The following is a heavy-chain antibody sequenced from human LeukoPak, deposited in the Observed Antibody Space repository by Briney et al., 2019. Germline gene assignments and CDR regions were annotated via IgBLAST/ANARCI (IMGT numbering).Heavy chain of an antibody. D-gene: IGHD1-26*01. CDR2: IWYHGSNK. J-gene: IGHJ4*02. V-gene: IGHV3-33*01. CDR3: ASSLRRIVGATGVDY. Sequence: GGSLRLSCAASGFTFSSYGMHWVRQAPGKGLEWVAVIWYHGSNKYYADSVKSRFTISRDNSKNTLYLQMNSLRAEDTAVYYCASSLRRIVGATGVDYWGQGTLVTVSS. CDR1: GFTFSSYG.